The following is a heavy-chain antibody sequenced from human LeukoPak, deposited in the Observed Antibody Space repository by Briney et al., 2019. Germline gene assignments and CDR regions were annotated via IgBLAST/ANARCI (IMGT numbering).Heavy chain of an antibody. D-gene: IGHD6-19*01. CDR1: GFTFSSYW. V-gene: IGHV3-30*03. CDR2: ISNDGSNK. CDR3: ARARIAVAASRGYYFDY. Sequence: GGSLRLSCAASGFTFSSYWMGWVRQAPGKGLEWVALISNDGSNKYYADSVKGRFTISRDNIKNTLYLQVNSLRPEDTAVFYCARARIAVAASRGYYFDYWGQGTLVTVSS. J-gene: IGHJ4*02.